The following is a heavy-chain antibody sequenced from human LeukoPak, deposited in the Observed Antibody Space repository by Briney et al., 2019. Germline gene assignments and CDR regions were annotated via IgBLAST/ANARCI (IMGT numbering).Heavy chain of an antibody. CDR2: FYNTGTT. CDR1: GGSITRDSCY. V-gene: IGHV4-39*01. CDR3: ARQLRCNRPPHAFDI. J-gene: IGHJ3*02. Sequence: SETLSLTCTVSGGSITRDSCYWGWIRQPPGKGLEWIGSFYNTGTTYYNPSLKGRVTISIDTSKNQFSLKLISVTAADTAIYYCARQLRCNRPPHAFDIWGQGTVLTVSS. D-gene: IGHD1-14*01.